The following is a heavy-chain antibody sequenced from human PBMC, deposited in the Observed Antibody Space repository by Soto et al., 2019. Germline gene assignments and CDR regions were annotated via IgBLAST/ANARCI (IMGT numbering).Heavy chain of an antibody. J-gene: IGHJ5*02. CDR1: GYSMERSGDY. CDR3: ARELLAPTRGWFDP. V-gene: IGHV4-31*03. D-gene: IGHD2-8*02. Sequence: QVHLQESGPGLVKPSQTLSLACTVTGYSMERSGDYWSWIRQVPGQSLEWLGYIFFSGTTYYNPSFKSRVIMSVDTSRNQFFLNLTAVTAADTGVYYCARELLAPTRGWFDPWGQGTLVRVSS. CDR2: IFFSGTT.